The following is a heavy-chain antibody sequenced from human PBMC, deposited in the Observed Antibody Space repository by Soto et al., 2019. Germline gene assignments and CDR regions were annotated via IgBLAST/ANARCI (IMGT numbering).Heavy chain of an antibody. CDR1: GYTFTGYY. CDR2: INPNSGGT. Sequence: QVQLMQSGAEVKKPGASVKVSCKASGYTFTGYYMHWVRQAPGQGLEWMGWINPNSGGTNYAQKFQGWVTMTRDTSISTAYMELSRLRSDDTAVYYCARGEGGSYTPSTYDYWGQGTLVTVSS. V-gene: IGHV1-2*04. J-gene: IGHJ4*02. CDR3: ARGEGGSYTPSTYDY. D-gene: IGHD1-26*01.